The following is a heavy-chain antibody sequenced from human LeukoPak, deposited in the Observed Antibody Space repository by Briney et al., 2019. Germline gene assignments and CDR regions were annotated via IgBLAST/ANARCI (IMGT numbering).Heavy chain of an antibody. Sequence: PGGSLRLSCAASGVTFSNAWMSWVRQAPGKGLEWVGRIKSKTDGGTTDYAAPVKGRFTISRDDSKNTLYLQMNSLKTEDTAVYYCTTGGAPPPGGSGTPTGFDPWGQGTLVTVSS. J-gene: IGHJ5*02. V-gene: IGHV3-15*01. CDR3: TTGGAPPPGGSGTPTGFDP. CDR1: GVTFSNAW. D-gene: IGHD3-10*01. CDR2: IKSKTDGGTT.